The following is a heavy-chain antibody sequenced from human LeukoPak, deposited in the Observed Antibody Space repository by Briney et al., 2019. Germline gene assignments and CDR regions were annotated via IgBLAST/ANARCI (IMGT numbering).Heavy chain of an antibody. V-gene: IGHV4-61*01. CDR2: IYYSGST. J-gene: IGHJ4*02. Sequence: SETLSLTCTVSGGSISSGNYFWSWIRQPPGKGLEWIGYIYYSGSTNYNPSLKSRVTISVDTSKNQFSLKLSSVTAADTAVYYCARFDYGSGSSFDYWGQGTLVTVSS. D-gene: IGHD3-10*01. CDR3: ARFDYGSGSSFDY. CDR1: GGSISSGNYF.